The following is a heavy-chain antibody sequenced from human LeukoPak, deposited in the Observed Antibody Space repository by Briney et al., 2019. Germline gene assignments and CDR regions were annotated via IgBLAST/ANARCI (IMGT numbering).Heavy chain of an antibody. Sequence: SETLSLTCTVSGGSISSDSYYWSWIRQPAGKGLEWIGRIYTSGSTNYNPSLKSRLTMSIDTSKNQFSLKLSSVTAADTAVYFCARDQEHCSGTSCYPYWYDSWGQGTLVTVSS. V-gene: IGHV4-61*02. J-gene: IGHJ5*01. CDR3: ARDQEHCSGTSCYPYWYDS. CDR2: IYTSGST. D-gene: IGHD2-2*01. CDR1: GGSISSDSYY.